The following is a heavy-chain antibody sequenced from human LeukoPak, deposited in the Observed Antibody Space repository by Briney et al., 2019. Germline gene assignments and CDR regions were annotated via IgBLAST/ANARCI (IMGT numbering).Heavy chain of an antibody. J-gene: IGHJ5*02. CDR1: GFSLSTSGVG. V-gene: IGHV2-5*01. CDR2: IYWNDDK. Sequence: SGPTLVKPTQTLTLTCTFSGFSLSTSGVGVGWIRQPPGKALGWLALIYWNDDKRYSPSLKSRLTITKDTSKNQVVLTMTNMDPVDTATYYCAHRLGSGSQNWFDPWGQGTLVTVSS. D-gene: IGHD3-10*01. CDR3: AHRLGSGSQNWFDP.